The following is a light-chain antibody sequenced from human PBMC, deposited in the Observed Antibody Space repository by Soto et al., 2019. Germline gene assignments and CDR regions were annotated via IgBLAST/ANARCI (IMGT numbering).Light chain of an antibody. J-gene: IGKJ2*01. CDR3: QQYYSTPPT. CDR1: QSVLYSSNNTNY. CDR2: WAS. V-gene: IGKV4-1*01. Sequence: DIVMTQSPDSLAVSLGERATINCKSSQSVLYSSNNTNYLAWYQQRPGQPPKLLIYWASTRESGVPARFSGSGSGTDFTLTITSLQADDVAVYYCQQYYSTPPTFGQGTKLESK.